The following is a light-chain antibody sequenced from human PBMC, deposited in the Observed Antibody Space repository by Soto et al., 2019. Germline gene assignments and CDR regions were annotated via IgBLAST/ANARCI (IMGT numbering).Light chain of an antibody. Sequence: EIVLKQSPGTLSLSPGERATLSCRASQTVSSTYLAWYQQEPGQAHRLLIYGASSRATGIPDRFSGSGSGTDFTLTVRRLEPEEFAVYYCKQYGNSMVTVGPGAKVDI. CDR2: GAS. J-gene: IGKJ3*01. CDR3: KQYGNSMVT. V-gene: IGKV3-20*01. CDR1: QTVSSTY.